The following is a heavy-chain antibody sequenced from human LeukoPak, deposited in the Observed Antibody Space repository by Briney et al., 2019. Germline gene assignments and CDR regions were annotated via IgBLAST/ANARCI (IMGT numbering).Heavy chain of an antibody. CDR2: IYYSGST. Sequence: SETLSLTCTVSAGSISSYYWSWIRQPPGKGLEWIGYIYYSGSTNYNPSLKRRVTISVDTSKNQFSLKLSSVTAADTAVYYCARDYYDSSGYYSPDAFDIWGQGTMVTVSS. CDR1: AGSISSYY. D-gene: IGHD3-22*01. V-gene: IGHV4-59*01. CDR3: ARDYYDSSGYYSPDAFDI. J-gene: IGHJ3*02.